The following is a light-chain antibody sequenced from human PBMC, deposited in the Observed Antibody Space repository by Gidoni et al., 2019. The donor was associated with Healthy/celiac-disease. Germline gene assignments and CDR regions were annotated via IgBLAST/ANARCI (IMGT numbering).Light chain of an antibody. V-gene: IGKV1-39*01. CDR2: AAS. Sequence: IQTTQSPSSLSASVGDRVTITCRASQSISSYLNWYQQKPGKAPKLLIYAASSLQSGVPSRFSGSGSGTDFTLTISSLQPEDFATYYCQQSYSRTFGQGTKVEIK. CDR1: QSISSY. J-gene: IGKJ1*01. CDR3: QQSYSRT.